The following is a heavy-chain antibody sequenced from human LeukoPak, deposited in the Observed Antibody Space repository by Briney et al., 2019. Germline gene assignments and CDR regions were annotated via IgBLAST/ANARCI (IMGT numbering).Heavy chain of an antibody. CDR2: INTNTGNP. CDR3: AREVSDDGEGPPGY. J-gene: IGHJ4*02. CDR1: GYTFTSYA. D-gene: IGHD3-10*01. Sequence: GASVKVSCKASGYTFTSYAMHWVRQAPGQRLEWMGWINTNTGNPTYAQGFTGRFVFSLDTSVSTAYLQISSLKAEDTAVYYCAREVSDDGEGPPGYWGQGTLVTVSS. V-gene: IGHV7-4-1*02.